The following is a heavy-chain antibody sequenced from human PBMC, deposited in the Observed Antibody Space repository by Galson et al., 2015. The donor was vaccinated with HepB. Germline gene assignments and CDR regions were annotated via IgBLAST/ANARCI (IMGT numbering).Heavy chain of an antibody. CDR3: ARDLGSGRYPWDYHYGMDV. CDR2: IDYTGNP. Sequence: ETLSLTGTISGGSISTYYWTWIRPPPGKGLEWFGYIDYTGNPNYDHSLKRRVSISIDKSRNQFSLRLTSVTAADTAVYYCARDLGSGRYPWDYHYGMDVWGLGTTVNVAS. CDR1: GGSISTYY. V-gene: IGHV4-59*01. D-gene: IGHD1-26*01. J-gene: IGHJ6*02.